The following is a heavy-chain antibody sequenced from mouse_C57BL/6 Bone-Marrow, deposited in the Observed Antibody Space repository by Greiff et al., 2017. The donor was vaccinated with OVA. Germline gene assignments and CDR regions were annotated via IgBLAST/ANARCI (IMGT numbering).Heavy chain of an antibody. V-gene: IGHV5-6*01. CDR3: ARQADSNYGSY. CDR1: GFTFSSYG. CDR2: ISSGGSYT. D-gene: IGHD2-5*01. J-gene: IGHJ3*01. Sequence: EVQLVESGGDLVKPGGSLKLSCAASGFTFSSYGMSWVRQTPDKRLEWVATISSGGSYTYYPDSVKGRFTISRDNAKNTLYLQMSSLKSEDTAMDYCARQADSNYGSYWGQGTLVTVSA.